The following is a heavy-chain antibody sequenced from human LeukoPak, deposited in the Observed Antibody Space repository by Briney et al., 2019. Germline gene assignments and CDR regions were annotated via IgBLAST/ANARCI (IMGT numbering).Heavy chain of an antibody. V-gene: IGHV3-23*01. CDR1: GFTFSRYA. D-gene: IGHD1-26*01. Sequence: VGSLRLSCAASGFTFSRYAMSWGSQAPGKGVEWVSGISGSGGGTYYADSVKGRFTISRDNSKNTLYLQMNSLSAEDRAVYYCAKLAVEATNPDGYFDYWGQGILVTVSS. CDR3: AKLAVEATNPDGYFDY. CDR2: ISGSGGGT. J-gene: IGHJ4*02.